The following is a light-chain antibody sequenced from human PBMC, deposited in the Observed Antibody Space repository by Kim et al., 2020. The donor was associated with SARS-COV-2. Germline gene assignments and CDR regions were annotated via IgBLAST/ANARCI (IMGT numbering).Light chain of an antibody. Sequence: GQRVTISCTGSSSNIGSNYVYWYQQHPGTAPKLLIYRNNQRHTGVPDRFSGSKSGTSASLAISGLRSEDEADYYCAAWDDSLSGWVFGGGTQLTVL. J-gene: IGLJ3*02. V-gene: IGLV1-47*01. CDR3: AAWDDSLSGWV. CDR1: SSNIGSNY. CDR2: RNN.